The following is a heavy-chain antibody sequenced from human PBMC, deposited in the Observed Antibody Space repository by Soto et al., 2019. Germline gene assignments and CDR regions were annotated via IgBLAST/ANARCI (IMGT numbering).Heavy chain of an antibody. Sequence: GGSLRLSCAASGFTFSSYSMNWVRQAPGKGLEWVSSISSSSSYIYYADSVKGRFTISRDNAKNSLYLQMNSLRAEDTAVYYCAKEHEFYYDSSGYPTAFDPWGQGTLVTVSS. V-gene: IGHV3-21*04. D-gene: IGHD3-22*01. J-gene: IGHJ5*02. CDR3: AKEHEFYYDSSGYPTAFDP. CDR1: GFTFSSYS. CDR2: ISSSSSYI.